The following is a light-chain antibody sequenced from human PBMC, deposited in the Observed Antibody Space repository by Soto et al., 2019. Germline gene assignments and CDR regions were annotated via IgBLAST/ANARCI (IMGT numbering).Light chain of an antibody. CDR3: TSYTASSPFYV. Sequence: QSVLTQPASVSGSPGQSIAISCIGVRTDGDGHDYVSWYQQHPGQAPQLIIHDVYNRPSGVSDRFSGSKSGNTASLIISGLQAEDEADYFCTSYTASSPFYVFGAGTKVTVL. CDR1: RTDGDGHDY. J-gene: IGLJ1*01. CDR2: DVY. V-gene: IGLV2-14*03.